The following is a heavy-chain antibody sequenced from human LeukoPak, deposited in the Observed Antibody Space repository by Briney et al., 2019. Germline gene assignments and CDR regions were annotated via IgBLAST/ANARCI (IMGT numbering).Heavy chain of an antibody. V-gene: IGHV4-38-2*01. Sequence: SETLSLTCAVSGYSISSGYYWGWIRQPPGKGLEWIGSIYHSGSTYYNPSLKSRVTISVDTSKNQFSLKLSPVTAADTAVYYCARRVGAIHLFDYWGQGTLVTVSS. J-gene: IGHJ4*02. CDR2: IYHSGST. CDR3: ARRVGAIHLFDY. D-gene: IGHD1-26*01. CDR1: GYSISSGYY.